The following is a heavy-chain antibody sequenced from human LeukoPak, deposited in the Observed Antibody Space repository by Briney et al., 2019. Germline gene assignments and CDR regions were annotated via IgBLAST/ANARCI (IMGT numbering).Heavy chain of an antibody. V-gene: IGHV3-33*06. CDR3: AKDDSVLKYYFDY. CDR2: IWYDGSNK. CDR1: GFTFSSYG. D-gene: IGHD3-22*01. J-gene: IGHJ4*02. Sequence: GGSLRLSCAASGFTFSSYGMHWVRQAPGKGLEWVAVIWYDGSNKYYADSVKGRFTTSRDNSKNTLYLQMNSLRAEDTAVYYCAKDDSVLKYYFDYWGQGTLVTVSS.